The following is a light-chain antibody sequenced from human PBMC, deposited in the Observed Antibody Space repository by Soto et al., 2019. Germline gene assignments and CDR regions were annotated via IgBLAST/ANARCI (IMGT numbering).Light chain of an antibody. CDR3: QHYDSSHFA. J-gene: IGKJ4*01. CDR1: QSVSSSY. CDR2: GAS. V-gene: IGKV3-20*01. Sequence: EIVLTQSPGTLSLSPGERATLSCRASQSVSSSYLAWYQQKPGQAPRLLIYGASSRATAIPDRFSGSGSGTDFTLTISRLEPEDFAVYYCQHYDSSHFAFGGGTKVEIK.